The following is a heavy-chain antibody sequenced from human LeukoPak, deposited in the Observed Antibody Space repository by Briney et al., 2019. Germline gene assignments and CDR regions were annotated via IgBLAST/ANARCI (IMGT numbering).Heavy chain of an antibody. CDR3: ARDNTERGLFGVVPSGPDV. J-gene: IGHJ6*04. V-gene: IGHV3-30-3*01. D-gene: IGHD3-3*01. Sequence: GGSLRLSCAASGFTFSSYAMHWVRQAPGKGLEWVAVISYDGSNKYYADSVKGRFTISRDNSKNTLYLQMNSLRAEDTAVYYCARDNTERGLFGVVPSGPDVWGKGTTVTVSS. CDR2: ISYDGSNK. CDR1: GFTFSSYA.